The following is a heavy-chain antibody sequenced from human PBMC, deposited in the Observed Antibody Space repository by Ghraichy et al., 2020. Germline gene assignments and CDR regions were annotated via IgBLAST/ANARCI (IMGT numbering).Heavy chain of an antibody. Sequence: SETLSLTCAVYGGSFSGYYWSWIRQPPGKGLEWIGEINHSGSTNYNPSLKSRVTISVDTSKNQFSLKLSSVTAADTAVYYCAKIVATGYYMDVWGKGTTVTVSS. CDR2: INHSGST. J-gene: IGHJ6*03. D-gene: IGHD5-12*01. V-gene: IGHV4-34*01. CDR1: GGSFSGYY. CDR3: AKIVATGYYMDV.